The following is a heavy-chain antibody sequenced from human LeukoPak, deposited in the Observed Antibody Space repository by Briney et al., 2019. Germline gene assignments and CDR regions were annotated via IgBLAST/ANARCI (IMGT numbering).Heavy chain of an antibody. V-gene: IGHV4-30-4*08. Sequence: SWIRQPPGKGLEWIGYIYYSGSTYYNPSLKSRVTISVDTSKNQFSLKLSSVTAADTAVYYCARGLPIYDYVYYFDYWGQGTLVTVSS. J-gene: IGHJ4*02. CDR3: ARGLPIYDYVYYFDY. CDR2: IYYSGST. D-gene: IGHD3-16*01.